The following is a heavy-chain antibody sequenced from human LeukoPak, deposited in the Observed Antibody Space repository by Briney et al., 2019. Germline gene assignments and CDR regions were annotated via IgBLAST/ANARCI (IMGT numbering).Heavy chain of an antibody. Sequence: GGSLRLSCAASGFTFSSYAMHWVRQAPGKGLEWVAVISYDGSNKYYADSVKGRFTISRDTSKNTLYLQMNSLRAEDTAVYYCARSVGATAFDLWGQGTLVTVSS. CDR2: ISYDGSNK. D-gene: IGHD1-26*01. CDR3: ARSVGATAFDL. CDR1: GFTFSSYA. J-gene: IGHJ5*02. V-gene: IGHV3-30*04.